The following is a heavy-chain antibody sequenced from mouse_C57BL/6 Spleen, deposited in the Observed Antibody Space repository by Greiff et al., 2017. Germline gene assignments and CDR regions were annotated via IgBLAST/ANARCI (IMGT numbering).Heavy chain of an antibody. Sequence: QVQLQQPGAELVKPGASVKMSCKASGYTFTSYWITWVKQRPGQGLEWIGDIYPGSGSTNYNEKFKSKATLTVDTSSSTAYMQLSSLTSEDSAVYYCARGEDYYGSVFAYWGQGTLVTVAA. CDR1: GYTFTSYW. D-gene: IGHD1-1*01. J-gene: IGHJ3*01. CDR3: ARGEDYYGSVFAY. CDR2: IYPGSGST. V-gene: IGHV1-55*01.